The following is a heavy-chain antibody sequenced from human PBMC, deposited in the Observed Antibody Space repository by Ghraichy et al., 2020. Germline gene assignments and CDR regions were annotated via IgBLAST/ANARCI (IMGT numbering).Heavy chain of an antibody. CDR3: ARERGGQAPYYYYGMDV. CDR2: MNPNIGNT. Sequence: ASVKVSCKASGYTFTSYDINWVRQATGQGLEWMGWMNPNIGNTGYAQKFQGRVTMTRNTSISTAYMELSSLRSEDTAVYYCARERGGQAPYYYYGMDVWGQGTTVTVSS. V-gene: IGHV1-8*01. D-gene: IGHD3-10*01. CDR1: GYTFTSYD. J-gene: IGHJ6*02.